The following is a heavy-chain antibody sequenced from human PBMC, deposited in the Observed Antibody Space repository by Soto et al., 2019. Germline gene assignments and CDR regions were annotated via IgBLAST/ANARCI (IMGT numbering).Heavy chain of an antibody. J-gene: IGHJ4*02. D-gene: IGHD2-15*01. V-gene: IGHV3-7*04. CDR1: GLPFSSHY. CDR2: INPDGRDE. CDR3: ARETWWRLDY. Sequence: EVQLVESGGGLVQPGGSLRLSCAASGLPFSSHYMSWIRQAPGRGLEWVAKINPDGRDEQYADSVRGRFTVSRDNPKKLVFLQMKGLRVEDTAVYYCARETWWRLDYWGQGNLVTVSS.